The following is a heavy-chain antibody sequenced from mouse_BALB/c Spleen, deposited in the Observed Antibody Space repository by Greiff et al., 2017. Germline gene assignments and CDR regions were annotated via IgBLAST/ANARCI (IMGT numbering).Heavy chain of an antibody. CDR3: AKNPNYYGIRYEYFDV. Sequence: VKLMESGPGLVAPSQSLSITCTVSGFSLTSYGVSWVRQPPGKGLEWLGVIWGDGSTNYHSALISRLSISKDNSKSQVFLKLNRLQTDATATYYCAKNPNYYGIRYEYFDVWGAGTTVTVSS. CDR1: GFSLTSYG. D-gene: IGHD1-1*01. CDR2: IWGDGST. V-gene: IGHV2-3*01. J-gene: IGHJ1*01.